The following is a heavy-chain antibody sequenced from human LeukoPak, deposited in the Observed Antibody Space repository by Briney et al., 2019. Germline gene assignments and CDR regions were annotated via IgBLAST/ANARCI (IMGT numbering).Heavy chain of an antibody. CDR1: GFTFSDYY. CDR2: ISSSGSTI. Sequence: GGSLRLSCVASGFTFSDYYMSWIRQAPGKGLEWVSYISSSGSTIYYADSVKGRFTISRDNAKNSLYLQMNSLRAEDTAVYYCASSGTTPYVDYWGQGTLVTVSS. D-gene: IGHD1-7*01. J-gene: IGHJ4*02. V-gene: IGHV3-11*01. CDR3: ASSGTTPYVDY.